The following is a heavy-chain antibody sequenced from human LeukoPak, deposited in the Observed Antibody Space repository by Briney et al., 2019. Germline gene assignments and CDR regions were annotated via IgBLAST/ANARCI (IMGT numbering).Heavy chain of an antibody. CDR1: GGSFSGYY. D-gene: IGHD6-19*01. CDR3: ARAGGWSPGTDY. CDR2: INHSGST. J-gene: IGHJ4*02. Sequence: SETLSLTCAVYGGSFSGYYWSWIRQPPGKGLEWIGEINHSGSTNYNPSLKSRVTISVDTSKSQFSPKLSSVTAADTAVYYCARAGGWSPGTDYWGQGTLVTVSS. V-gene: IGHV4-34*01.